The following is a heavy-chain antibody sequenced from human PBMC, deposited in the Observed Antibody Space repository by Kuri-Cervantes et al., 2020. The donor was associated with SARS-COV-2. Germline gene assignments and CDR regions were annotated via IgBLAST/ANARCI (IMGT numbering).Heavy chain of an antibody. CDR1: GGSISSYY. CDR2: IYTSGGT. V-gene: IGHV4-4*07. D-gene: IGHD6-19*01. J-gene: IGHJ2*01. Sequence: SETLSLSCTVSGGSISSYYWSWIRQPAGKGLEWIGRIYTSGGTNYNPSLKSRVTMSVDTSKNQFSLKLSSVTAADTAVYYCARSRIAVADWYFDLWAVAPWSPSPQ. CDR3: ARSRIAVADWYFDL.